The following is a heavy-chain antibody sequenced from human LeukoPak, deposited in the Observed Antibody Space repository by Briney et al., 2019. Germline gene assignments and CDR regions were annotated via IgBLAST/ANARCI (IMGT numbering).Heavy chain of an antibody. V-gene: IGHV3-53*01. CDR2: IYRDGST. Sequence: GGSLRLSCAASGFTVSTNYMSWVRQAPGKGLDWVSIIYRDGSTFHADSVKGRFTISRHNSENTLYLQMNSLRAEDTAVYYCARRGGGSCIDYWGQGTLVTVSS. J-gene: IGHJ4*02. CDR3: ARRGGGSCIDY. CDR1: GFTVSTNY. D-gene: IGHD2-15*01.